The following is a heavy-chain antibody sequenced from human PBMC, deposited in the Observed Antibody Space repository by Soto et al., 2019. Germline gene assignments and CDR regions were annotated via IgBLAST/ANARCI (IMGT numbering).Heavy chain of an antibody. CDR2: ISAYNGNT. CDR1: GYTFTSYC. J-gene: IGHJ4*02. CDR3: ARDADFWGRTFDY. Sequence: QVQLVQSGAEVKKPGASVKVSCKASGYTFTSYCISWVRQAPGQGLEWMGWISAYNGNTKYAQKLQARATMTTDTSTSTAYMELRSLSSYDTAVYYCARDADFWGRTFDYWGQGTLVTVSS. V-gene: IGHV1-18*01. D-gene: IGHD3-3*01.